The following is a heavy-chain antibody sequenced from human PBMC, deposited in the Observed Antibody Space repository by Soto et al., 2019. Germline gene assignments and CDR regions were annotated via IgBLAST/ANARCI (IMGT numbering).Heavy chain of an antibody. J-gene: IGHJ1*01. D-gene: IGHD4-17*01. Sequence: SETLSLTCTVSGGSISSGGYYWSWIRQHPGKGLEWIGYIYYSGSTYYNPSLKSRVTISVDTSKNQFSLELSSVTAADTAVYYCARVPTTVTTLGEYFQHWGQGTLVTVSS. CDR2: IYYSGST. CDR3: ARVPTTVTTLGEYFQH. V-gene: IGHV4-31*03. CDR1: GGSISSGGYY.